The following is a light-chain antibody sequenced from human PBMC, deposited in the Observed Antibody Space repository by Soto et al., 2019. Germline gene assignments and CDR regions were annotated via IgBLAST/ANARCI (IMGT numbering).Light chain of an antibody. J-gene: IGKJ2*01. Sequence: AIQMTQSPSSLSASVGDTVTISCRASQGIRNDLGWYQQKPGRAPKLLIYAASTLQSGVPSRFSGSGSGTDFTLTISSLQPEDFATYYCLQDYNYPRTFGQGTKLEIK. CDR2: AAS. CDR3: LQDYNYPRT. CDR1: QGIRND. V-gene: IGKV1-6*01.